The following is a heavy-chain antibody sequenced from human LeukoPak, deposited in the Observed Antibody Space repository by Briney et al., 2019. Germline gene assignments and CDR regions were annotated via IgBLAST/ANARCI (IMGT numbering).Heavy chain of an antibody. Sequence: QPGGSLRLSCAASGFTFNNYAMSWVRQAPGKGLEWVSSSGSGGRTYYADSVKGRFTISRDNSKNTLYLQMNSLRDDDTAVYYCAKSSLVASYDYWGQGTLVTVSS. V-gene: IGHV3-23*01. CDR2: SGSGGRT. J-gene: IGHJ4*02. D-gene: IGHD5-12*01. CDR3: AKSSLVASYDY. CDR1: GFTFNNYA.